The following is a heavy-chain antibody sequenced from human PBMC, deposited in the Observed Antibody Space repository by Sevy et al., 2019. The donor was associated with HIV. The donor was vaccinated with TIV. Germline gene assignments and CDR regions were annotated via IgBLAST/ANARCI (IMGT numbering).Heavy chain of an antibody. CDR3: AYCSGGSCPLDAFDI. V-gene: IGHV5-51*01. CDR2: IYPGDSDT. Sequence: GESLKISCKGSGYSFTSYWIGWVRQMPGKGLEWMGIIYPGDSDTRYSPSFQGQVTISADKSISTAYLQWSSLKASDTAMYYFAYCSGGSCPLDAFDIWGQGTMVTVSS. J-gene: IGHJ3*02. D-gene: IGHD2-15*01. CDR1: GYSFTSYW.